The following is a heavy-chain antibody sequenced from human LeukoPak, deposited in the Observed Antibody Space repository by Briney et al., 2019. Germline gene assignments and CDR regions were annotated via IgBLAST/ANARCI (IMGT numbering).Heavy chain of an antibody. CDR2: IIPILGIA. J-gene: IGHJ6*02. Sequence: SVKVSCKASGGTFSSYAISWVRQAPGQGLEWMGRIIPILGIANYAQKFQGRVTITADKSTSTAYMELSSLRSEDTAVYYCARANIVVVPAERRYYYYGMDVWGQGTTVTVSS. CDR3: ARANIVVVPAERRYYYYGMDV. CDR1: GGTFSSYA. V-gene: IGHV1-69*04. D-gene: IGHD2-2*01.